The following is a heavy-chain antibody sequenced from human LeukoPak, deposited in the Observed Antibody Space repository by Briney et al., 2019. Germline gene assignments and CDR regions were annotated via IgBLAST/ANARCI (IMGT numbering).Heavy chain of an antibody. D-gene: IGHD5-18*01. Sequence: PSETLSLTCTVSGGSISSGSYYWSWIRQPAGKGLEWIGRIYTSGSTNYNPSLKSRVTISVDTSKNQFSLKLSSVTAADTAVYYCARHWGIQLWPYYYYYYMDVWGKGTTVTISS. CDR3: ARHWGIQLWPYYYYYYMDV. J-gene: IGHJ6*03. CDR2: IYTSGST. CDR1: GGSISSGSYY. V-gene: IGHV4-61*02.